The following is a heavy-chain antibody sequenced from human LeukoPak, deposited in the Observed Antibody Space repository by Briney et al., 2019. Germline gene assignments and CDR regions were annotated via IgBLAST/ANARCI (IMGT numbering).Heavy chain of an antibody. D-gene: IGHD2-2*01. J-gene: IGHJ2*01. V-gene: IGHV3-53*01. CDR3: ARDKVACSSTSCHSWYFDL. Sequence: GGSLRLLCGASGFTVSIKYMSWARQPPGGGLEGGSVIYRGGSTYYADSVKGRFPISRDNTQNTLYLQMNSLKAEDTAVYYCARDKVACSSTSCHSWYFDLWGRGTLVTVSS. CDR2: IYRGGST. CDR1: GFTVSIKY.